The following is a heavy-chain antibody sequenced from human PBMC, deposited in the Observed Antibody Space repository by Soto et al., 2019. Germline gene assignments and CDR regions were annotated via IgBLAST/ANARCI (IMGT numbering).Heavy chain of an antibody. V-gene: IGHV3-30-3*01. Sequence: QVQLVESGGGVVQPGRSLRLSCAASGFTFSSYAMHWVRQAPGKGLEWVAVISYDGSNKYYADSVKGRFTISRDNSKNTLYRQMNSLRAEDTAVYYCARDTAEGYGMDVWGQGTTVTVSS. CDR3: ARDTAEGYGMDV. J-gene: IGHJ6*02. CDR1: GFTFSSYA. CDR2: ISYDGSNK. D-gene: IGHD4-17*01.